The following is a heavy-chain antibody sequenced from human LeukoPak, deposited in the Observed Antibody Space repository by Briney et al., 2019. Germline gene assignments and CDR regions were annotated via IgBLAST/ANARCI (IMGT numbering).Heavy chain of an antibody. CDR2: INSDGSST. V-gene: IGHV3-74*01. CDR3: ARYGGSDAFDI. J-gene: IGHJ3*02. Sequence: PGGSLRLSCAASGLTFSSYWLHWVRQAPGKGLVWVSRINSDGSSTSYADSVKGRFTISSDNAKNSLYLQMNSLRAEDTAVYYCARYGGSDAFDIWGQGTMVTVSS. D-gene: IGHD3-10*01. CDR1: GLTFSSYW.